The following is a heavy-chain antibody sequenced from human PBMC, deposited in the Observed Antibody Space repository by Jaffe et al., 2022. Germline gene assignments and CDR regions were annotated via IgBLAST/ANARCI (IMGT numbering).Heavy chain of an antibody. CDR1: GFTFGDYA. Sequence: EVQLVESGGGLVQPGRSLRLSCTASGFTFGDYAMSWFRQAPGKGLEWVGFIRSKAYGGTTEYAASVKGRFTISRDDSKSIAYLQMNSLKTEDTAVYYCTRGPSARRAYCSGGSCYENWFDPWGQGTLVTVSS. J-gene: IGHJ5*02. CDR2: IRSKAYGGTT. D-gene: IGHD2-15*01. CDR3: TRGPSARRAYCSGGSCYENWFDP. V-gene: IGHV3-49*03.